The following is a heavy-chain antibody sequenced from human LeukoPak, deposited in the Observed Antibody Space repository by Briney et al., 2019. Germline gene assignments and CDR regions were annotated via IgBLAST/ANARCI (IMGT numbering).Heavy chain of an antibody. J-gene: IGHJ3*02. CDR3: ARRGYFDWNDAFDI. V-gene: IGHV1-69*06. Sequence: SVKVSRKASGGTFSSYAISWVRQAPGQGLEWMGGIIPIFGTANYAQKFQGRVTITADKSTSTAYMELSSLRSEDTAVYYCARRGYFDWNDAFDIWGQGTMVTVSS. CDR1: GGTFSSYA. D-gene: IGHD3-9*01. CDR2: IIPIFGTA.